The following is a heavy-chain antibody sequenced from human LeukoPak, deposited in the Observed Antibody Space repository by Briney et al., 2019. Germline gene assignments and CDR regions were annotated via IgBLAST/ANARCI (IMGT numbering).Heavy chain of an antibody. V-gene: IGHV3-48*02. CDR3: ARSRGYSYAGLGEVLDY. CDR1: GFTFSSYS. CDR2: ISSSSSTI. D-gene: IGHD5-18*01. Sequence: PGGSLRLSCAASGFTFSSYSMNWVRQAPGKGLEWVSYISSSSSTIYYADSVKGRFTISRDNAKNSLYLQMNSLRDEDSAVYYCARSRGYSYAGLGEVLDYWGQGTLVTVSS. J-gene: IGHJ4*02.